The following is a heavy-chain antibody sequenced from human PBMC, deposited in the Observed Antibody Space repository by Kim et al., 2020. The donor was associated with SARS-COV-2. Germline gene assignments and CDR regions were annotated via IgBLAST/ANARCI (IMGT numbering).Heavy chain of an antibody. CDR1: GGTFSSYA. CDR3: AGGFGVEGWFDP. CDR2: IIPILGVP. Sequence: SVKVSCKASGGTFSSYAITWVRQAPGQGLEWMGRIIPILGVPNYAQKFQGRVTITADTSTSTAYMDRSSLRSEDTAVYYCAGGFGVEGWFDPWGQGTLVTVSS. V-gene: IGHV1-69*04. D-gene: IGHD3-10*01. J-gene: IGHJ5*02.